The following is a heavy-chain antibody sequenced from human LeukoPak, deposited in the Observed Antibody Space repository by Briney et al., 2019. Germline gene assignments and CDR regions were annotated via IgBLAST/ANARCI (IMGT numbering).Heavy chain of an antibody. CDR3: ATVAYGDYGNWFDP. Sequence: PETLSLTCTVSGGSINTYYWNWIRQPPGKGLEWIGYIYYSGSTNYNPSLKSRVTISVDTSKNQFSLKLSSVTAADTAVYYCATVAYGDYGNWFDPWGQGTLVTVSS. D-gene: IGHD4-17*01. CDR1: GGSINTYY. V-gene: IGHV4-59*01. J-gene: IGHJ5*02. CDR2: IYYSGST.